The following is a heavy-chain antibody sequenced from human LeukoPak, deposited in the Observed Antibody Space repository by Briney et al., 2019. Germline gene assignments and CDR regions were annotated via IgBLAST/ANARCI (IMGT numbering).Heavy chain of an antibody. J-gene: IGHJ4*02. CDR1: GFTFDSYS. V-gene: IGHV3-48*04. D-gene: IGHD3-10*01. CDR2: ITSGSSTI. Sequence: GGSLRLSCAASGFTFDSYSMSWVRQAPGKGLEWVSYITSGSSTIYYPDSVKGRFTISRDNAKNSLYLQMNSLRAEDTAVYYCARVPLWFGELLVYYFDYWGQGTLVTVSS. CDR3: ARVPLWFGELLVYYFDY.